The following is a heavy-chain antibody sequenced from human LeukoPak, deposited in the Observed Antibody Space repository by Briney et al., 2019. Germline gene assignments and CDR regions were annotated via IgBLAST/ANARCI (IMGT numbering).Heavy chain of an antibody. Sequence: PGGSLRLSCTVSGFTVSSNSMSWVRQAPGKGLEWVSFIYSGTIHYSDSVKGRFTISRDNSKNTLYLQMNSLRAEDTAIYYCVRARLDSLTGYAYGPFDSWGQGTLVTVSS. CDR1: GFTVSSNS. CDR2: IYSGTI. D-gene: IGHD3/OR15-3a*01. J-gene: IGHJ4*02. CDR3: VRARLDSLTGYAYGPFDS. V-gene: IGHV3-53*01.